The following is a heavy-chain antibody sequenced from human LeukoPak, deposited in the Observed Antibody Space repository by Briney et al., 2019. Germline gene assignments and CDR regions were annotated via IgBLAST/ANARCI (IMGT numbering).Heavy chain of an antibody. Sequence: GGSLRLSCAASGINFSSYWMSWLRQAPGKGLEWVANIKRDGSEKDYVDSVKGRFTISRDNAKSSLYLQMNSLRGEDTAVYYCARNLYGRNWFAPWGQGTLVTVSS. J-gene: IGHJ5*02. CDR2: IKRDGSEK. CDR3: ARNLYGRNWFAP. CDR1: GINFSSYW. D-gene: IGHD4-17*01. V-gene: IGHV3-7*01.